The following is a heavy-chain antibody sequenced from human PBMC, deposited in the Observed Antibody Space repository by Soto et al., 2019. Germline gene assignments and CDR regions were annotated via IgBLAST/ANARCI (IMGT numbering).Heavy chain of an antibody. D-gene: IGHD1-1*01. CDR1: GFSLSTSGGG. CDR3: AHMGMELDPVLDGHLFDY. J-gene: IGHJ4*02. Sequence: SGPTLLNPTQTLTPTCTFSGFSLSTSGGGGVWIRQPPGKALEGRAPVYWDDGKRYSPSLKNRLTITKDTSKNQVVLTITNMDPVDTATYYCAHMGMELDPVLDGHLFDYWGQGTLVTVSS. V-gene: IGHV2-5*02. CDR2: VYWDDGK.